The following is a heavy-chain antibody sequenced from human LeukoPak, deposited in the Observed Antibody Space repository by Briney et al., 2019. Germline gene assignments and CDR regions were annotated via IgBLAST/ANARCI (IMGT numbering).Heavy chain of an antibody. Sequence: PGGSLRLSCAASGFTFSSYAMSWVRQAPGKGLEWVSSISGSGGSTYYADSVKGRFTISRDNSKNTLYLQMNSLRADDTAVYYCAKAPQQLDYFDYWGQGTLVTVSS. CDR3: AKAPQQLDYFDY. J-gene: IGHJ4*02. D-gene: IGHD6-13*01. CDR1: GFTFSSYA. V-gene: IGHV3-23*01. CDR2: ISGSGGST.